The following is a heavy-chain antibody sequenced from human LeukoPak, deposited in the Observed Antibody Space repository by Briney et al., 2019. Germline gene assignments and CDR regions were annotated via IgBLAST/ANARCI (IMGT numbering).Heavy chain of an antibody. CDR3: ARECHQAGGSCYSD. V-gene: IGHV1-2*04. CDR1: GYTFTCYY. J-gene: IGHJ4*02. Sequence: GASVKVSCKASGYTFTCYYMHWVRQAPGQGLEWMGWINPNSGGTNYAQKFQGWVTMTRDTSISTAYMELSRLRSDDTAVYYCARECHQAGGSCYSDWGQGTLVTVSS. CDR2: INPNSGGT. D-gene: IGHD2-15*01.